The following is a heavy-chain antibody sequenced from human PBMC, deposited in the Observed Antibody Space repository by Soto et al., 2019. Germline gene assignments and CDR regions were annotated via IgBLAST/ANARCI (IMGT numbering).Heavy chain of an antibody. Sequence: GGSLRLSCSASGFIFSNYAMHWVRQAPGKGLEWVANIKQDGSEKYYVDSVKGRFTISRDNAKNSLYLQMNSLRAEDTAVYYCARWSIAAPLPYYYYGMDVWGQGTTVTVSS. J-gene: IGHJ6*02. D-gene: IGHD6-6*01. V-gene: IGHV3-7*01. CDR3: ARWSIAAPLPYYYYGMDV. CDR2: IKQDGSEK. CDR1: GFIFSNYA.